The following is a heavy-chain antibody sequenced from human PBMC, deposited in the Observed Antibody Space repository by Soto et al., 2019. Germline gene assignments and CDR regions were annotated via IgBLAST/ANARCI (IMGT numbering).Heavy chain of an antibody. CDR1: GGSIISGDYY. CDR2: IYYSGST. V-gene: IGHV4-30-4*01. J-gene: IGHJ4*02. Sequence: SETLSLTCTVSGGSIISGDYYWIWIRQPPGKGLEWIGYIYYSGSTYYNPSLKSRVTISVDTSKNQFSLKLSSVTAADTAVYYCARGITGTALFDYWGQGTLVTVSS. D-gene: IGHD1-7*01. CDR3: ARGITGTALFDY.